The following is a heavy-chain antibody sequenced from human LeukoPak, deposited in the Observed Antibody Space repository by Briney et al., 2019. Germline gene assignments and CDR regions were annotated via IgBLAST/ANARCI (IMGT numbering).Heavy chain of an antibody. CDR1: GFSFSNFA. Sequence: GGSLRLSCAASGFSFSNFAMSWVHQAPGKGLEWVSLIIGSSGDTFYADSVKGRFTISRDNSKNRLYLQMNSLRAEDTALYYCAKGAYDYIEMGYFDSWGQGTLVTVSS. J-gene: IGHJ4*02. CDR2: IIGSSGDT. D-gene: IGHD5-12*01. V-gene: IGHV3-23*01. CDR3: AKGAYDYIEMGYFDS.